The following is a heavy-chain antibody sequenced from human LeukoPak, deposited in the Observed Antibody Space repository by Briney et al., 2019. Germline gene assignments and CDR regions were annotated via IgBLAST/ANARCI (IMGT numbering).Heavy chain of an antibody. Sequence: GGSLRLSCAASGFTFSSYAMHWVRQAPGKGLEWVAVISYDGSNKYYADSVKGRFTISRDNSKNTLYLQMNSLRAEDTAVYYCARRKVATGDYWGQGTLVTVSS. CDR2: ISYDGSNK. J-gene: IGHJ4*02. CDR1: GFTFSSYA. D-gene: IGHD5-12*01. V-gene: IGHV3-30*04. CDR3: ARRKVATGDY.